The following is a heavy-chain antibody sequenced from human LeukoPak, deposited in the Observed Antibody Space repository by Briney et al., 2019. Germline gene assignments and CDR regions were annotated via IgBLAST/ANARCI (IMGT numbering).Heavy chain of an antibody. CDR3: ARIKEYGFDI. J-gene: IGHJ3*02. D-gene: IGHD3-10*01. V-gene: IGHV3-7*01. CDR1: AFTFSSYW. CDR2: IKDDGSEK. Sequence: RTGGSLSLSCAGSAFTFSSYWMSWVRQAPGKGPEWVANIKDDGSEKYYLDSVKGRFTISRDNAKNSLYLQTNSLRAEDTAVYSCARIKEYGFDIWGQGTMVTVSS.